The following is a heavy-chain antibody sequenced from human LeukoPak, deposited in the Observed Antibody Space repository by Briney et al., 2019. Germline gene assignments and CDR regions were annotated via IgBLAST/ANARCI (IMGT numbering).Heavy chain of an antibody. V-gene: IGHV4-59*01. CDR3: ARDLRFLGEFDP. CDR1: GGSISSYY. J-gene: IGHJ5*02. D-gene: IGHD3-3*01. CDR2: IYYSGST. Sequence: KPSETLSLTCTVSGGSISSYYWSWIRQPPGKGLEWIGYIYYSGSTNYNPSLKSRVTISVDTSKNQFSLKLSSVTAADTAVYYCARDLRFLGEFDPWGQGTLVTVSS.